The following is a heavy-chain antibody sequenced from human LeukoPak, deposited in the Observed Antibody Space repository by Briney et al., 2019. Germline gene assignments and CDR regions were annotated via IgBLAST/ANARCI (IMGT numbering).Heavy chain of an antibody. CDR2: INSDGSST. CDR1: GFTFSSYA. Sequence: GGSLRLSCAASGFTFSSYAMHWVRQAPGKGLVWVSRINSDGSSTSYADSVKGRFTISRDNAKNTLYLQMNSLRAEDTAVYYCASQLPVVTEHYWGQGTLVTVSS. D-gene: IGHD3-22*01. J-gene: IGHJ4*02. V-gene: IGHV3-74*01. CDR3: ASQLPVVTEHY.